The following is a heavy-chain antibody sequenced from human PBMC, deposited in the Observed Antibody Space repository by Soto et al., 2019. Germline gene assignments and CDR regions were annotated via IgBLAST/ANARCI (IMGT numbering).Heavy chain of an antibody. D-gene: IGHD3-22*01. CDR3: ARGGGDYYDSSGYYYHFDY. CDR1: GGSISSGGYY. CDR2: IYYSGST. J-gene: IGHJ4*02. V-gene: IGHV4-31*03. Sequence: QVQLQESGPGLVKPSQTLSLTCTVSGGSISSGGYYWSWIRQHPGKGLEWIGYIYYSGSTYYNPSLKSRVTISVDTSKNQFSLKLSSVTAADTAVYYCARGGGDYYDSSGYYYHFDYWGQGTLVTVSS.